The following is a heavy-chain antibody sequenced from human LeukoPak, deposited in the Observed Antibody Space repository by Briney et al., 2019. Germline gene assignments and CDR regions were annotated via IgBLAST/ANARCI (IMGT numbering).Heavy chain of an antibody. J-gene: IGHJ4*02. CDR1: GDSIREYY. V-gene: IGHV4-59*01. D-gene: IGHD6-13*01. Sequence: SETLSLTCTVSGDSIREYYRSWIRQPPGKGLEWIGYVFYSGSTNYNPSLKSRVTTSVDTSKNQLSLKLSSVTAADTAVYYCARDLRSSSWSYYFDYWGQGTLVTVSS. CDR2: VFYSGST. CDR3: ARDLRSSSWSYYFDY.